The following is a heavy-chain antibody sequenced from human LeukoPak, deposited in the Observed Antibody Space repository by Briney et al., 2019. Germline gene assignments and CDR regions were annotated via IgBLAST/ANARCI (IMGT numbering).Heavy chain of an antibody. CDR3: ARVGCGGVCYADAFDI. CDR2: INPSGGST. D-gene: IGHD2-21*02. V-gene: IGHV1-46*01. J-gene: IGHJ3*02. Sequence: ASVKVSCKASGYTFTRYYMHWVRQAPGQGLEWMGIINPSGGSTSYAQKFQGRVTMTRDTSTSTVYMELSSLRSEDTAIYYCARVGCGGVCYADAFDIWGQGTMVTVSS. CDR1: GYTFTRYY.